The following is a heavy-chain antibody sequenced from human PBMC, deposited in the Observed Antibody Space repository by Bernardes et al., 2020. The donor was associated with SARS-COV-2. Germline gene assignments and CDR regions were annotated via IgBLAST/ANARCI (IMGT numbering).Heavy chain of an antibody. CDR3: ARDLYTKNMGYYYNGMNV. CDR2: IKEDGSEK. J-gene: IGHJ6*02. V-gene: IGHV3-7*01. CDR1: GFTFSNYW. Sequence: GGSLSLSCIASGFTFSNYWMSWVRQAPGKGLEWVANIKEDGSEKYYVDSMKGRFTISRDNAKNSVYLQMSSLRAEDTAVYYCARDLYTKNMGYYYNGMNVWGQGTTVTVSS. D-gene: IGHD2-8*01.